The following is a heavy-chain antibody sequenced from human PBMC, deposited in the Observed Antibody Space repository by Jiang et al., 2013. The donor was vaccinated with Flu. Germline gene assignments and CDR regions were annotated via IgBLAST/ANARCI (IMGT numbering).Heavy chain of an antibody. CDR2: SRNKANSYST. CDR1: GFTFSDHY. D-gene: IGHD3-22*01. J-gene: IGHJ4*02. Sequence: VQLLESGGGLVQPGGSLRLSCAASGFTFSDHYMDWVRQAPGKGLEWVGRSRNKANSYSTEYAASVKGRFTISRDDSKDSLYLQMNSLKSEDTAVYYCARDSSGYHWNDYWGQGTLVTVSS. CDR3: ARDSSGYHWNDY. V-gene: IGHV3-72*01.